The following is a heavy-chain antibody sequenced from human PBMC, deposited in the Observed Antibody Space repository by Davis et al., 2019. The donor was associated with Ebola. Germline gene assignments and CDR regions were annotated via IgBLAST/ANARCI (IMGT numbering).Heavy chain of an antibody. J-gene: IGHJ5*02. D-gene: IGHD6-19*01. V-gene: IGHV1-2*04. CDR3: ARRAQFSSGWYVWFDP. Sequence: ASVKVSCKASGYTFTGYYMHWVRQAPGQGLEWMGWINPNSGGTNYAQKFQGWVTMTRDTSISTAYMELSRLRSDDTAVYYCARRAQFSSGWYVWFDPWGQGTLVTVSS. CDR2: INPNSGGT. CDR1: GYTFTGYY.